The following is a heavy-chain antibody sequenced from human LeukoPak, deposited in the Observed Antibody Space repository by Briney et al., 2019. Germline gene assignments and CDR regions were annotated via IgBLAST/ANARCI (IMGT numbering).Heavy chain of an antibody. V-gene: IGHV1-69*04. CDR3: ATIQTPDRFAPYYYYMDV. Sequence: GGSVKVSCKASGCTFSSYAISWVRQAPGQGLEWMGRIIPSLGIANYAQKFQGRVTITADESTNTAYMELSSLRAEDTAVYYCATIQTPDRFAPYYYYMDVWGKGTTVTVSS. CDR1: GCTFSSYA. J-gene: IGHJ6*03. CDR2: IIPSLGIA.